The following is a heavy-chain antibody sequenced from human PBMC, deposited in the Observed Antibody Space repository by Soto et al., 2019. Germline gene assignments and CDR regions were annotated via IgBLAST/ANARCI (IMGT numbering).Heavy chain of an antibody. CDR3: ARQYYYGSGSYYSPGGLDV. V-gene: IGHV5-10-1*01. CDR1: GYSFTSYW. Sequence: GESLKISCKGSGYSFTSYWITWVRQMPGKGLEWMGRIDPSDSYTNYSPSFQGHVTISADKSISTAYLQWSSLKASDSAMYYCARQYYYGSGSYYSPGGLDVWGQGTTVTVSS. J-gene: IGHJ6*02. D-gene: IGHD3-10*01. CDR2: IDPSDSYT.